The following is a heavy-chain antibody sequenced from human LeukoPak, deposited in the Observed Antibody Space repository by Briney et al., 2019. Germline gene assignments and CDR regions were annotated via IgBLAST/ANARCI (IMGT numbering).Heavy chain of an antibody. J-gene: IGHJ3*02. CDR1: GGSIRNYF. Sequence: TLSLTCTVSGGSIRNYFWSWLRQPPGKALEWLARIDWDDDKYYSTSLKTRLTISKDTSKNQVVLTMTNMDPVDTATYYCTLIGINYDDTPGLDIWGQGTMVTVSS. V-gene: IGHV2-70*11. CDR3: TLIGINYDDTPGLDI. D-gene: IGHD3-22*01. CDR2: IDWDDDK.